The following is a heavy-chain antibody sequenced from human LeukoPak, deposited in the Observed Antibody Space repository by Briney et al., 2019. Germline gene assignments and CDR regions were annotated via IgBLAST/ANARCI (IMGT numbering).Heavy chain of an antibody. CDR2: FDPEDGET. J-gene: IGHJ4*02. Sequence: GASVKVSCKVSGYTLTELSMHWVRQAPGKGLEWMGGFDPEDGETIYAQKFQGRVTMTEDTSTDTAYMELSSLRSEDTAVCYCATGIIIDRGGAFDYWGQGTLVTVSS. CDR1: GYTLTELS. V-gene: IGHV1-24*01. D-gene: IGHD2-15*01. CDR3: ATGIIIDRGGAFDY.